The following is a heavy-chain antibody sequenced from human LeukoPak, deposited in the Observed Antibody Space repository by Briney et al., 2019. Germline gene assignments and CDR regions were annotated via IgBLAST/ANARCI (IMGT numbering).Heavy chain of an antibody. J-gene: IGHJ4*02. CDR1: GFTFSSYE. CDR3: ARTYQGPFYNWNVPFDY. V-gene: IGHV3-48*03. Sequence: GGSLRLSCAASGFTFSSYEMNWVRQAPGKGLEWVSYISGSGSTIYYADSVKGRFTISRDNAKNSLYLQMNSLRAEDTAVYYCARTYQGPFYNWNVPFDYWGQGTLVTVSS. CDR2: ISGSGSTI. D-gene: IGHD1-20*01.